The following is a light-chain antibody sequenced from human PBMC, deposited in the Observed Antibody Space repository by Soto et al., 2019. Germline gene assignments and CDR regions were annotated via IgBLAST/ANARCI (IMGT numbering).Light chain of an antibody. V-gene: IGLV2-11*01. CDR1: TTDLDNFNY. Sequence: QSALTQPRSVSGSPGQSVTISCTGTTTDLDNFNYVSWYQQHPGKAPKVMISDVNKRPSGVPDRFSGSKSGNTASLTISGLQAEDEADYYCCSYPGSHIWVFGGGTKLTVL. CDR3: CSYPGSHIWV. CDR2: DVN. J-gene: IGLJ3*02.